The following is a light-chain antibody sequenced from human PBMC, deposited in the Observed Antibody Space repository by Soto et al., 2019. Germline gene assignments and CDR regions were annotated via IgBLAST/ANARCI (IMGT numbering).Light chain of an antibody. J-gene: IGKJ1*01. V-gene: IGKV1-5*01. CDR1: QGISTG. CDR2: DAS. CDR3: QQYNSYRGT. Sequence: DIQMTQSPSTLSASVGDRVAITCRASQGISTGLAWYQQKPGKAPKLLIYDASNLESGVPSRFSGSGSGTEFIHTNSSLQPDDFATYYCQQYNSYRGTFGQRIKVEIK.